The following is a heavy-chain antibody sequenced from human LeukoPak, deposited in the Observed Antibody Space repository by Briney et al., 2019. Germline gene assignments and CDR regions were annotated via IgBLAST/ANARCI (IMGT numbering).Heavy chain of an antibody. CDR1: GGSFSSYY. D-gene: IGHD3-10*01. Sequence: PSETLSLTCGVHGGSFSSYYWTWIRQPPGKGLEWIGEINHNGITNNHPSLKSRLNMSVDTSKKHVSLKLSSVTAADTAVYYGARGRSITMYRGVPYYFDYWGQGTLVTVSS. CDR3: ARGRSITMYRGVPYYFDY. V-gene: IGHV4-34*01. CDR2: INHNGIT. J-gene: IGHJ4*02.